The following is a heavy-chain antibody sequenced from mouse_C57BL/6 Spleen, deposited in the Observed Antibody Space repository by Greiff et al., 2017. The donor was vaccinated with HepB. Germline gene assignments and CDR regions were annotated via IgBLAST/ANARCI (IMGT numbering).Heavy chain of an antibody. CDR2: IRNKANNHAT. J-gene: IGHJ2*01. CDR1: GFTFSDAW. CDR3: TRKGGYYEDYFDY. Sequence: EVKLMESGGGLVQPGGSMKLSCAASGFTFSDAWMDWVRQSPEKGLEWVAEIRNKANNHATYYAESVKGRFTISRDDSKSSVYLQMNSLRAEDTGIYYCTRKGGYYEDYFDYWGQGTTLTVSS. D-gene: IGHD2-3*01. V-gene: IGHV6-6*01.